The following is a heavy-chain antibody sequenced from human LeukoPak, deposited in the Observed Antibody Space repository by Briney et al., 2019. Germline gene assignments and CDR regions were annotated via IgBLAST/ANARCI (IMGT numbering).Heavy chain of an antibody. Sequence: ASVKVSCKASGYTFTGYYMHGVRQAPGQGLEWMGWINPNSGGTNYAQKFQGRVTMTRDTSISTAYMELSRLRSDDTAVYYCARPVKSTVTTAPEFGYWGQGTLVTVSS. D-gene: IGHD4-17*01. J-gene: IGHJ4*02. CDR1: GYTFTGYY. V-gene: IGHV1-2*02. CDR2: INPNSGGT. CDR3: ARPVKSTVTTAPEFGY.